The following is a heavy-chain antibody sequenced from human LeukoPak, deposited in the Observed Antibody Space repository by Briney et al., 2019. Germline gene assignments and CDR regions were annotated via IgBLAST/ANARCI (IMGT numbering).Heavy chain of an antibody. Sequence: SETLSLTCTVSGGSISSYYWSWIRQPPGKGLEWVGYIYYSGSTNYNPSLKSRVTISVDTSKNQFSLKLSSVTAADAAVYYCASGPYSSSWTYWGQGTLVTVSS. J-gene: IGHJ4*02. V-gene: IGHV4-59*01. CDR3: ASGPYSSSWTY. CDR2: IYYSGST. CDR1: GGSISSYY. D-gene: IGHD6-13*01.